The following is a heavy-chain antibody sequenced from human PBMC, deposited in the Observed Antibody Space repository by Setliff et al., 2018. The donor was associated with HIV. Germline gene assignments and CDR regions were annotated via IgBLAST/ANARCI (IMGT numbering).Heavy chain of an antibody. CDR1: GYTFTGYS. J-gene: IGHJ5*02. Sequence: VKVSCQTSGYTFTGYSLHWVRQAPGQGLEWMGWINPDSDGTNYAQKFQGRVTLTSDTSISTAYMELSSLKSDDTAVYYCARDGINWFDPWGQGTLVTVSS. V-gene: IGHV1-2*02. CDR3: ARDGINWFDP. CDR2: INPDSDGT.